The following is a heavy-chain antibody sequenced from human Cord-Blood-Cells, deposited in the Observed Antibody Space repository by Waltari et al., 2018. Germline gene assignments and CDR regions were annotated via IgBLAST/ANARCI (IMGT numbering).Heavy chain of an antibody. CDR1: GGSISSSNW. J-gene: IGHJ2*01. CDR3: ARAIYYGDYWYFDL. D-gene: IGHD4-17*01. V-gene: IGHV4-4*02. CDR2: IYHSGST. Sequence: QVQLQESGPGLVKPSGTLSLTCAVSGGSISSSNWWSWVRQPPGKGLEWFGAIYHSGSTNYNPSLKSRVTISVDKSKNQFSLKLSSVTAADTAVYYCARAIYYGDYWYFDLWGSGTLVTVSS.